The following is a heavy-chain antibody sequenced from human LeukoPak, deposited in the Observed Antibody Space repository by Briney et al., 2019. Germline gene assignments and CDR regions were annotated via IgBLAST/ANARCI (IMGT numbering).Heavy chain of an antibody. CDR1: AFTFSTYW. CDR3: ARQRGYYDSSGYYYSHYYGMDV. V-gene: IGHV3-7*04. J-gene: IGHJ6*02. D-gene: IGHD3-22*01. Sequence: GGSLRLSCAASAFTFSTYWMSWVRQAPGKGLEWVANIKQYGSEKYYVDSVKGRFTISRDNAKNSLYLQMNSLRAEDTAVYYCARQRGYYDSSGYYYSHYYGMDVWGQGTTVTVSS. CDR2: IKQYGSEK.